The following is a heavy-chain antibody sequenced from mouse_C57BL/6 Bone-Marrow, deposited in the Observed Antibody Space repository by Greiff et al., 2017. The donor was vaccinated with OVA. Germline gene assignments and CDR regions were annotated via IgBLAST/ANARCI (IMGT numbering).Heavy chain of an antibody. Sequence: QVQLQQSGAELVKPGASVKISCKASGYAFSSYWMNWVKQRPGKGLEWIGQIYPGDGDTNYNGKFKGKATLTADKSSSTAYMQHSSLTSEDSAVYFGAISYYYDYDAYAMDYWGQGTSVTVSS. CDR3: AISYYYDYDAYAMDY. D-gene: IGHD2-4*01. J-gene: IGHJ4*01. CDR1: GYAFSSYW. CDR2: IYPGDGDT. V-gene: IGHV1-80*01.